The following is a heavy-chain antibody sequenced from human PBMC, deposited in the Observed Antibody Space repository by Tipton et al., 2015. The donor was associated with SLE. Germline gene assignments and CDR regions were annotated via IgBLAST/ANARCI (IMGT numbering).Heavy chain of an antibody. Sequence: PGLVKPSETLSLTCSVSGYSIRSGYYWGWIRQPPGKGLEWIGSIYQSGSTYYKPSLRSRVTISVDTSKNQFSLNLTSVTASDTAVYYCARLGGSGTAFDVWGQGTLVTVSA. V-gene: IGHV4-38-2*02. CDR3: ARLGGSGTAFDV. CDR1: GYSIRSGYY. CDR2: IYQSGST. J-gene: IGHJ3*01. D-gene: IGHD3-10*01.